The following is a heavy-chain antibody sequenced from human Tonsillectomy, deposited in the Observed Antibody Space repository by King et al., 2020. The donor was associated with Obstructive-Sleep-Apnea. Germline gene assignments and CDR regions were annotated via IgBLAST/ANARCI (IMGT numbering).Heavy chain of an antibody. CDR2: IYYSGST. V-gene: IGHV4-59*08. J-gene: IGHJ4*02. CDR3: ARHVYPLDYYDSSGYEYYFDY. CDR1: GGSISSYY. D-gene: IGHD3-22*01. Sequence: QLQESGPGLVKPSETLSLTCTVSGGSISSYYWSWIRQPPGKGLEWIGYIYYSGSTNYNPSLKSRVTISIDTSKNQFSLKLSSVTAADTAGYYCARHVYPLDYYDSSGYEYYFDYWGQGTLVTVSS.